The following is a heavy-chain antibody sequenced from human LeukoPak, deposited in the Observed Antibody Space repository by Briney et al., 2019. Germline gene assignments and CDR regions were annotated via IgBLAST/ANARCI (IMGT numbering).Heavy chain of an antibody. CDR2: ISSSSSTI. Sequence: GGSLRLSCAASGFTFSSYAMNWVRQAPGKGLEWVSYISSSSSTIYYADSVKGRFTISRDNAKNSLYLQMNSLRAEDTAVYYCARVPYYYGSGSYYLLGAFDYWGQGTLVTVSS. CDR1: GFTFSSYA. J-gene: IGHJ4*02. V-gene: IGHV3-48*01. CDR3: ARVPYYYGSGSYYLLGAFDY. D-gene: IGHD3-10*01.